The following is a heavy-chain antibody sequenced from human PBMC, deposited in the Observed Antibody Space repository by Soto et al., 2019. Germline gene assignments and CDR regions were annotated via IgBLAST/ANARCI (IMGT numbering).Heavy chain of an antibody. V-gene: IGHV4-59*01. Sequence: PSETLSLTCTVSGGSISSYYWSWIRQPPGKGLEWIGYIYYSGSTNYNPSLKSRVTISVDTSKNQFSLKLSSVTAADTAAYYCARDRDSYGYDYWGQGTLVTVSS. CDR1: GGSISSYY. D-gene: IGHD5-18*01. CDR3: ARDRDSYGYDY. J-gene: IGHJ4*02. CDR2: IYYSGST.